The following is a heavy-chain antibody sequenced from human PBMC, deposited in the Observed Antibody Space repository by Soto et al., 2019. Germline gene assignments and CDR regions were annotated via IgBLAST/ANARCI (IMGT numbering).Heavy chain of an antibody. Sequence: GGSLRLSCVASGFGFDNYGMAWVRKAPGKGLSWVSSISGSGEITYYADSVKGRFTISRDNSKNTLYLEVNNLRAEDTALYYCAKDQYYGGPRNWFDSGGQGVLVTVSS. V-gene: IGHV3-23*01. CDR1: GFGFDNYG. J-gene: IGHJ5*01. D-gene: IGHD3-16*01. CDR2: ISGSGEIT. CDR3: AKDQYYGGPRNWFDS.